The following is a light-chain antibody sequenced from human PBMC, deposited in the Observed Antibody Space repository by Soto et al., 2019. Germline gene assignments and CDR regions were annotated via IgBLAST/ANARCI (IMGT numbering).Light chain of an antibody. CDR1: NIGSKS. CDR3: QVWDSSSDV. V-gene: IGLV3-21*04. CDR2: YDS. Sequence: SYELTQPPSVSVAPGKTARITCGGNNIGSKSVHWYQQKPGQAPVLVIYYDSDRPSGIPERFSGSNSGNTATLTISRVEAGGEADYYCQVWDSSSDVFGTGTKLTVL. J-gene: IGLJ1*01.